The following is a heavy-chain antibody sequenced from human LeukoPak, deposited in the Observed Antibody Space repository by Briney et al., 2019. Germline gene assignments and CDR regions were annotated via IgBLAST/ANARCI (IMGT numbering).Heavy chain of an antibody. CDR1: GFTFSSYA. J-gene: IGHJ6*02. Sequence: GGSLRLSCAASGFTFSSYAMHWVRQAPGKGLEWVSAISGSGGSTYYADSVKGRFTISRDNSKNTLYLQMNSLRAEDTAVYYCAKSGPLGYCSGGSCSPPLYYYYYYGMDVWGQGTTVTVSS. CDR3: AKSGPLGYCSGGSCSPPLYYYYYYGMDV. D-gene: IGHD2-15*01. CDR2: ISGSGGST. V-gene: IGHV3-23*01.